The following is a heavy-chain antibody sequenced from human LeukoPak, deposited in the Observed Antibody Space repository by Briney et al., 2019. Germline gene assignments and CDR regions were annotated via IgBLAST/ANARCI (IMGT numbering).Heavy chain of an antibody. Sequence: ASVKVSCKASGYTFTDFALHWVRQAPGQSLEWMGRINPNSGGTNYAQKFQGRVTMTRDTSISTAYMELSRLRSDDTAVYYCARVSLGYCSGGTCYFQDHWGQGTLVTVSS. D-gene: IGHD2-15*01. V-gene: IGHV1-2*06. CDR1: GYTFTDFA. CDR3: ARVSLGYCSGGTCYFQDH. J-gene: IGHJ4*02. CDR2: INPNSGGT.